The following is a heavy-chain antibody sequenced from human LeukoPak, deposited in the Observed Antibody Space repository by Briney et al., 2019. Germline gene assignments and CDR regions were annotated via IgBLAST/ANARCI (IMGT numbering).Heavy chain of an antibody. V-gene: IGHV4-39*07. CDR2: IYYSGSP. Sequence: SETLSLTCTVSAGSISSSSYSWGWVRQPPGRGLERIGSIYYSGSPYYNPSLKSRVTISVDTSKNQFSLKLSSVTAADTAVYYCAREGQAVATKVVDYWGQGTLVTVSS. J-gene: IGHJ4*02. D-gene: IGHD6-19*01. CDR1: AGSISSSSYS. CDR3: AREGQAVATKVVDY.